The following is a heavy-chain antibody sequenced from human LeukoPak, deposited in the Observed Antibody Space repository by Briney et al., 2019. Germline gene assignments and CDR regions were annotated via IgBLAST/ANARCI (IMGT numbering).Heavy chain of an antibody. J-gene: IGHJ4*02. D-gene: IGHD3-10*01. CDR2: ISSSSGTI. CDR1: GFTFSSYS. V-gene: IGHV3-48*04. Sequence: PGGSLRLSCAASGFTFSSYSMNWVRQAPGKGLEWVSYISSSSGTIYYADSVKGRFTISRDNAKNSLYLQMNSLRAEDTAVYYCARDGYGSGSLWGQGTLVTVSS. CDR3: ARDGYGSGSL.